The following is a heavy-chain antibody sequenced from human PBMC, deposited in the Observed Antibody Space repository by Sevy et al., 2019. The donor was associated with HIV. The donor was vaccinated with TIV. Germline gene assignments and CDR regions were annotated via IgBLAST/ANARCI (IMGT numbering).Heavy chain of an antibody. D-gene: IGHD2-15*01. CDR3: ARERWTRPHDY. J-gene: IGHJ4*02. CDR2: LSFGCGKI. V-gene: IGHV3-23*01. Sequence: GGYLRLSCAASGFAFYDYSMSWIRQAPGKGLEWVATLSFGCGKIKYADSVKGRFTISRDNSKNSFYLQMDNLRVEDTALYYCARERWTRPHDYWGQGTRVTVSS. CDR1: GFAFYDYS.